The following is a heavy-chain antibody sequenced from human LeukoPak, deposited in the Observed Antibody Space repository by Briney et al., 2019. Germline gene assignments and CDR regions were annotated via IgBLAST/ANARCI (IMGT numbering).Heavy chain of an antibody. CDR2: INPSGGST. Sequence: ASVKVSCKASGYTFTSYYMHWVRQAPGQGLEWMGIINPSGGSTSYAQKFQGRVTMTRDTSTSTVYMELSSLRSEDTAVYYCAREYCSSTSCYTRPVGFQYYYYGMDVWGQETTVTVSS. J-gene: IGHJ6*02. CDR1: GYTFTSYY. CDR3: AREYCSSTSCYTRPVGFQYYYYGMDV. D-gene: IGHD2-2*02. V-gene: IGHV1-46*01.